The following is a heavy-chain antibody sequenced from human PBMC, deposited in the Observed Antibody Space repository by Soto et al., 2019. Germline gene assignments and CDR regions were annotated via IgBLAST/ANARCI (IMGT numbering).Heavy chain of an antibody. CDR2: ISSNGGST. CDR3: ARVVRLYYGSGSYWYYFDY. J-gene: IGHJ4*02. Sequence: EVQLVESGGGLVQPGGSLRLSCAASGFTFSSYAMHWVRQAPGKGLEYVSAISSNGGSTYYANSVKGRFTISRDNSKNTLYLQMGSLRAEDMAVYYCARVVRLYYGSGSYWYYFDYWGQGTLVTVSS. CDR1: GFTFSSYA. V-gene: IGHV3-64*01. D-gene: IGHD3-10*01.